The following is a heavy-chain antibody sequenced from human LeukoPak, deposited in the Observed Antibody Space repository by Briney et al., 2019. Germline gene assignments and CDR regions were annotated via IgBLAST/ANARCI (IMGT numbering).Heavy chain of an antibody. CDR1: GFTFSSYD. D-gene: IGHD6-19*01. J-gene: IGHJ5*02. CDR3: ARVAGWHWFDP. V-gene: IGHV3-23*01. Sequence: GGSLRLSCAASGFTFSSYDMTWVRQAPGRGLEWVSSIRPSGDNTYYGDSVKGRFTISRDNSKNTVYLQMNNMRVDDTAVHYCARVAGWHWFDPWGQGTLVTVSS. CDR2: IRPSGDNT.